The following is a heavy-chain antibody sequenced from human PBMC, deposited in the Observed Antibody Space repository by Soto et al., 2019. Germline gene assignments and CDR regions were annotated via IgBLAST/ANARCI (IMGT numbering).Heavy chain of an antibody. Sequence: GGYLRLSCAASGFTFSSYAMHWVRQAPGKGLEWVAVISYDGSNKYYADSVKGRFTISRDNSKNTLYLQMNSLRAEDTAVYYCARGSSGWYIYWGQGTLVTVSS. D-gene: IGHD6-19*01. CDR3: ARGSSGWYIY. J-gene: IGHJ4*02. CDR1: GFTFSSYA. CDR2: ISYDGSNK. V-gene: IGHV3-30-3*01.